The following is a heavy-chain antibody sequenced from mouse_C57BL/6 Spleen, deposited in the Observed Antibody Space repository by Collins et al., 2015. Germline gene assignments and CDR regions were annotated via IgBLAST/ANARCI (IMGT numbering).Heavy chain of an antibody. CDR3: ARPQTAQALFAY. V-gene: IGHV1-64*01. J-gene: IGHJ3*01. CDR1: GYTFTSYW. CDR2: IHPNSGST. D-gene: IGHD3-2*02. Sequence: QVQLQQPGAELVKPGASVKLSCKASGYTFTSYWMHWVKQRPGQGLEWIGMIHPNSGSTNYNEKFKSKATLTVDKSSSTAYMQLSSLTSEDSAVYYCARPQTAQALFAYWGQGTLVTVSA.